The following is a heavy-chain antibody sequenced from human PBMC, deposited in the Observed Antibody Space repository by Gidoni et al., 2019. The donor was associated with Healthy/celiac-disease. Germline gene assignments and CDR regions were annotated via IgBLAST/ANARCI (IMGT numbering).Heavy chain of an antibody. CDR1: GYSFTSYW. CDR2: IYPGDSDT. J-gene: IGHJ5*02. V-gene: IGHV5-51*03. CDR3: ARLELLDRYSGYEGWFDP. Sequence: EVQLVQSGAEVKKPGESLKISCKGSGYSFTSYWIGWVRQMPGKGLEWMGIIYPGDSDTRYSPSFQGQVTISADKSISTAYLQWSSLKASDTAMYYCARLELLDRYSGYEGWFDPWGQGTLVTVSS. D-gene: IGHD5-12*01.